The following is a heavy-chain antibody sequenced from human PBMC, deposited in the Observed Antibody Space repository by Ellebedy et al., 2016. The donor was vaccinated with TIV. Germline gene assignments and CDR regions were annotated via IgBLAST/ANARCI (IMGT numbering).Heavy chain of an antibody. CDR2: INQDGSEN. D-gene: IGHD2-2*01. J-gene: IGHJ4*02. CDR3: AREGAFCFGASCRFFDA. V-gene: IGHV3-7*01. CDR1: EFTFSLYW. Sequence: GGSLRLXXAASEFTFSLYWMSWVRQAPGKGLEWVANINQDGSENDYVDSVKGRFTISRDSAKNSLYLHMNSLRAEDTAVYYCAREGAFCFGASCRFFDAWGQGSLVTVSS.